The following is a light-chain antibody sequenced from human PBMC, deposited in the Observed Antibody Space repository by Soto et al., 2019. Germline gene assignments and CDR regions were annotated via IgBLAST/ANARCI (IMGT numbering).Light chain of an antibody. CDR3: ASYTDSSTLRYV. J-gene: IGLJ1*01. Sequence: QSALTQPPSVSGSPGQSVTISCAGTSTDIGSYYRVSWYRQPPGTAPKLMIYDVNNRPSGVPDRFSGSKSGNTASLTISGLQAEDEADYYCASYTDSSTLRYVFGTGTKLTVL. V-gene: IGLV2-18*02. CDR1: STDIGSYYR. CDR2: DVN.